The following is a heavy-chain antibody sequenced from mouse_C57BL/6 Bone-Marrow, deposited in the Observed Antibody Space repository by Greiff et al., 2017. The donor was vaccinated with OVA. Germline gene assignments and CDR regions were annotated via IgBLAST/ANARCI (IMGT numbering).Heavy chain of an antibody. CDR2: IDPENGAT. CDR1: GFNIKDDY. V-gene: IGHV14-4*01. J-gene: IGHJ1*03. Sequence: EVQLQQSGAELVRPGASVKLSCTASGFNIKDDYMHWVQQRPEQGLEWIGWIDPENGATEYASKFQGKATITADTSSNTAYLQLSSLTSEDTAVYYCSPYDYGSSYGYFDVWGTGTTVTVSS. D-gene: IGHD1-1*01. CDR3: SPYDYGSSYGYFDV.